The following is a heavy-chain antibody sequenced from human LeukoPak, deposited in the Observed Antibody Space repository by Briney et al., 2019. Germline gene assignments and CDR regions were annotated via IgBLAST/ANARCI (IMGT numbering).Heavy chain of an antibody. V-gene: IGHV4-39*01. Sequence: SETLSLTCTVSGGSISSSSYYWGWIRQPPGKGLEWIGSIYYSGSTYYNPSLKSRVTISVDTSKNQFSLKLSSVTAADTAVCYCATGITMIVVVNYWGQGTLVTVSS. D-gene: IGHD3-22*01. CDR2: IYYSGST. CDR3: ATGITMIVVVNY. CDR1: GGSISSSSYY. J-gene: IGHJ4*02.